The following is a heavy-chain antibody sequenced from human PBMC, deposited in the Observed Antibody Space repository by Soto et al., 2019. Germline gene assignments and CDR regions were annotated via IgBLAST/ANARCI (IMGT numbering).Heavy chain of an antibody. CDR3: AYGGNAPFFF. CDR1: GFTVSSNY. D-gene: IGHD2-15*01. J-gene: IGHJ4*02. CDR2: IYSGGST. V-gene: IGHV3-53*01. Sequence: EVLLVESGGGLIQPGGSLRLSCAASGFTVSSNYMSWVRQAPGKGLEWVSVIYSGGSTYYADSVKGRFTISRHNPKTPLYLQMNSLRAEDTAVYSCAYGGNAPFFFWGQGTLVTVSS.